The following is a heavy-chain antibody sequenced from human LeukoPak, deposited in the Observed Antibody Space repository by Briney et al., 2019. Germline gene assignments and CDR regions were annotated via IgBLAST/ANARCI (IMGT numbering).Heavy chain of an antibody. D-gene: IGHD6-19*01. CDR1: GDSVSSKSAT. CDR3: ARGSGWYLTG. J-gene: IGHJ4*02. CDR2: TYYTSRWNV. Sequence: SQTPSLTCAISGDSVSSKSATWNWIRQSPSRGLEWLGRTYYTSRWNVDYAVSVKSRITINPDTSRNQFSLQLNSVTPEDTAVYYCARGSGWYLTGWGQGTLVTVSS. V-gene: IGHV6-1*01.